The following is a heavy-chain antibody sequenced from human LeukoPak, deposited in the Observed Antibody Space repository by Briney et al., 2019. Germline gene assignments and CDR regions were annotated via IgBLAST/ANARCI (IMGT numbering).Heavy chain of an antibody. CDR3: ASSSVGATSWVFDY. Sequence: GGSLRLSCAASGFTFSSYWMSWVRQAPGKGLEWVANIKQDGSEKYYVDSVKGRFTISRDNAKNSLYLQVNSLRAEDTAVYYCASSSVGATSWVFDYWGQGTLVTVSS. J-gene: IGHJ4*02. D-gene: IGHD1-26*01. V-gene: IGHV3-7*01. CDR2: IKQDGSEK. CDR1: GFTFSSYW.